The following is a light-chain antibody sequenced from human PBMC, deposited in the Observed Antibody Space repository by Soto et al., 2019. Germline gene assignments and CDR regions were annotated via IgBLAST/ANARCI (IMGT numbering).Light chain of an antibody. Sequence: QSALTQPRSVSGSPGQSVTISCTGTSSDVGGYNYVSWYQQHPGKAPKLMIYDVSKRPSGVPDRFSGSKSGNTASLTISGLQAEDEADYYCCSYAGSVPYVFGTGTKVTVL. CDR3: CSYAGSVPYV. CDR2: DVS. V-gene: IGLV2-11*01. CDR1: SSDVGGYNY. J-gene: IGLJ1*01.